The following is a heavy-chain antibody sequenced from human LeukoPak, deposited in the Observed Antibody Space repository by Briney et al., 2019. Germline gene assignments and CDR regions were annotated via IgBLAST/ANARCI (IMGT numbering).Heavy chain of an antibody. CDR1: GYTFTGYY. V-gene: IGHV1-2*02. D-gene: IGHD3-10*01. Sequence: GASVKVSCKASGYTFTGYYMHWVRQAPGQGLEWMGWINPNSGGTNYAQKFQGRVTMTRDTSISTAYVELSRLRSDDTAVYYCAIDRVRDGSGSYYIINWFDPWGQGTLVTVSS. CDR2: INPNSGGT. CDR3: AIDRVRDGSGSYYIINWFDP. J-gene: IGHJ5*02.